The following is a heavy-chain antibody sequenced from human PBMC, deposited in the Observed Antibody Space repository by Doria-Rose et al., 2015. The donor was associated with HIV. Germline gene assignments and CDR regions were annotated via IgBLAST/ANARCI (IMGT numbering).Heavy chain of an antibody. CDR1: SYY. CDR3: ARFRPSRGIYYSLDV. Sequence: SYYWNWIRQPPGKGLEWIGYIYSSGSTHYNSSLKSRVTISIGTSKNQFSLKLSSVTAADTAVYYCARFRPSRGIYYSLDVWGKGTTVTVSS. D-gene: IGHD3-10*01. V-gene: IGHV4-4*09. J-gene: IGHJ6*03. CDR2: IYSSGST.